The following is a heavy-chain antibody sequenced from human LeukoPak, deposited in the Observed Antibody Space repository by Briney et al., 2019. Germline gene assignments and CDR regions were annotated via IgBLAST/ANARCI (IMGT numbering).Heavy chain of an antibody. J-gene: IGHJ4*02. CDR2: ISYDGSNK. CDR1: GFTFSSYA. Sequence: GGSLRLSCAASGFTFSSYAMRWVRQAPGKGLEWVAVISYDGSNKYYADSVKGRFTISRDNSKNTLYLQMNSLRAEDTAVYYCARDWLQLFYFDYWGQGTLVTVSS. CDR3: ARDWLQLFYFDY. V-gene: IGHV3-30-3*01. D-gene: IGHD6-13*01.